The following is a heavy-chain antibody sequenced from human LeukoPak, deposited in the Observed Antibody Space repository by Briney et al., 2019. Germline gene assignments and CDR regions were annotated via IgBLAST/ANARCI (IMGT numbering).Heavy chain of an antibody. CDR3: ATWTTGYSSSRLSHP. D-gene: IGHD6-13*01. J-gene: IGHJ5*02. V-gene: IGHV4-39*07. CDR1: GGSISSSSYY. Sequence: PSETLSLTCTVSGGSISSSSYYWGWIRQPPGTGLEWIGSIYYSGSTYYNPSLKSRVTISVDTSKNQFSLKLSSVTAADTAVYYCATWTTGYSSSRLSHPWGQGTLVTVSS. CDR2: IYYSGST.